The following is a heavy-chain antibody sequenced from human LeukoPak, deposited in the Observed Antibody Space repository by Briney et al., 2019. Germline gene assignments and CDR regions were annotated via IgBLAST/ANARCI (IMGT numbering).Heavy chain of an antibody. V-gene: IGHV5-51*01. Sequence: GESLKISCKGSGYSFTNYWIGWVRQMPGKGLEWMGIIYPGDSNTSYYPSFQGQVTISADKSISTAYLQWSSLKASDTAMYYCARHTGSRPLDYWGQGTLVTVSS. J-gene: IGHJ4*02. CDR3: ARHTGSRPLDY. CDR1: GYSFTNYW. CDR2: IYPGDSNT. D-gene: IGHD1-14*01.